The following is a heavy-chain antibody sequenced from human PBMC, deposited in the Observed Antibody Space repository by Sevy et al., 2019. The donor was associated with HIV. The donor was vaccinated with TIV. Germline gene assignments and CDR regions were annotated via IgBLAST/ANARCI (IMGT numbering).Heavy chain of an antibody. CDR1: GYTFTSYY. Sequence: ASVKVSCKASGYTFTSYYIHWVRQAPGQGLEWVGWINPDTGYTNYAQKFQDWVTMTSDTSISTAYMKLSRLRSDETAVYYCARDDKHYFDHWGQGTLVTVSS. CDR3: ARDDKHYFDH. V-gene: IGHV1-2*04. J-gene: IGHJ4*02. CDR2: INPDTGYT.